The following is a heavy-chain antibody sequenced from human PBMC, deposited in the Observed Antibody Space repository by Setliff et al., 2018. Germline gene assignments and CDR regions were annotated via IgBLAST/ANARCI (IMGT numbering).Heavy chain of an antibody. V-gene: IGHV4-59*01. D-gene: IGHD3-10*01. CDR3: ARQPSSGAYYNPRPYYFDY. CDR2: FYYNGAT. Sequence: ASETLSLTCSVSGGSISSYSWGWIRQPPGKGLEWIGFFYYNGATNYNPSLKSRVTMSVDTSNNQFSLNLRSVTAADTAVYFCARQPSSGAYYNPRPYYFDYWGQGTLVTVSS. CDR1: GGSISSYS. J-gene: IGHJ4*02.